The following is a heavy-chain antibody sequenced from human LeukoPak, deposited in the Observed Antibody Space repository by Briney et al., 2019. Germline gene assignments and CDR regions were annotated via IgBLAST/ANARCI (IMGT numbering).Heavy chain of an antibody. J-gene: IGHJ4*02. CDR1: GFTFSSYN. Sequence: GGSLRLSCAASGFTFSSYNLNWVRQAPGKGLEWVSAISGSGGSTHYADSVKGRFTISRDNSKNTLYLQMNSLRAEDTAVYYCAKDIGYCSGGSCYPWGQGTLVTVSS. CDR2: ISGSGGST. CDR3: AKDIGYCSGGSCYP. V-gene: IGHV3-23*01. D-gene: IGHD2-15*01.